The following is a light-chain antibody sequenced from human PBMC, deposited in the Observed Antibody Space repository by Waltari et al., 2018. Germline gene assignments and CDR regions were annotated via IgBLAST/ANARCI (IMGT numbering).Light chain of an antibody. Sequence: DIQMTQSPSSLSASVGDTVSITCRASQRINGYISWYQQKPGKAPKLLISAASSLSSGVPSRFSGSESATDYTLVVSSLHPADVATYFCQQTYSPPYTFGQGTKLEI. CDR2: AAS. J-gene: IGKJ2*01. CDR3: QQTYSPPYT. V-gene: IGKV1-39*01. CDR1: QRINGY.